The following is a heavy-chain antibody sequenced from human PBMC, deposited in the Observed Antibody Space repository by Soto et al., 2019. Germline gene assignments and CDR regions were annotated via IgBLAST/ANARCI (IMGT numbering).Heavy chain of an antibody. V-gene: IGHV1-69*13. CDR2: IIPILTTP. CDR1: GGPFSIYG. Sequence: GASVKISCKASGGPFSIYGFSWGRQAPGKGPEWIGGIIPILTTPNYAQKFQGRVTIVADESTTTVYMELSSLKFEDTAVYYCATSVGIAPTGEDGLDVWGQGTSVTVSS. J-gene: IGHJ6*02. D-gene: IGHD2-8*02. CDR3: ATSVGIAPTGEDGLDV.